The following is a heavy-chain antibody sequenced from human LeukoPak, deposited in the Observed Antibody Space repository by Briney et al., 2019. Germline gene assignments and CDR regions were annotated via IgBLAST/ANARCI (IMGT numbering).Heavy chain of an antibody. D-gene: IGHD4-11*01. Sequence: SETLSLTCTVSGGSISSYYWSWIRQPPGKGLEWIGYIYYSGSTNYNPSLKSRVTISVDTSKNQFSLKLSSVTAADTAVYYCARDPTRSGLDYWGQGTLVTVS. CDR2: IYYSGST. CDR3: ARDPTRSGLDY. V-gene: IGHV4-59*01. J-gene: IGHJ4*02. CDR1: GGSISSYY.